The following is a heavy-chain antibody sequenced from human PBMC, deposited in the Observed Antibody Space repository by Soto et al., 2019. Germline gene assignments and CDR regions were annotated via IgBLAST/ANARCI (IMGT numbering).Heavy chain of an antibody. CDR3: ARVPDR. CDR2: IYHSGST. Sequence: TLSLTCAFSGCPIISCGYSWSWIRQPPGKGLEWIGYIYHSGSTYYNPSLKSRVTISVDRSKNQFSLKLSSVTAADTAVYYCARVPDRWGQGTLVTVSS. V-gene: IGHV4-30-2*01. J-gene: IGHJ5*02. D-gene: IGHD2-2*01. CDR1: GCPIISCGYS.